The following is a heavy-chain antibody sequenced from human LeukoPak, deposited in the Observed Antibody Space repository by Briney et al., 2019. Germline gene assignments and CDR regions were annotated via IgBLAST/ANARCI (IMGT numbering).Heavy chain of an antibody. CDR1: GFTFSSYA. Sequence: GGSLRLSCAASGFTFSSYAMSWVRQAPGKGLEWVSSISSSSSYIYYADSVKGRFTISRDNAKNSLYLQMNSLRAEDTAVYYCARDLGETYNWNDFDYWGQGTLVTVSS. J-gene: IGHJ4*02. CDR2: ISSSSSYI. V-gene: IGHV3-21*01. D-gene: IGHD1-20*01. CDR3: ARDLGETYNWNDFDY.